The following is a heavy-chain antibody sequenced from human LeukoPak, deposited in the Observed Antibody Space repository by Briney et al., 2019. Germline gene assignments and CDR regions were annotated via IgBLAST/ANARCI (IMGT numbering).Heavy chain of an antibody. J-gene: IGHJ5*02. CDR2: IYYNGGT. V-gene: IGHV4-59*08. CDR3: ARHSGGTGP. CDR1: GGSLINYY. D-gene: IGHD2-15*01. Sequence: SETLSLTRTVSGGSLINYYWSWIPQPPGKGLEWIGYIYYNGGTDHNPSLKSRVSISVDTSKNQFSLKLRSVPAADTAVYYCARHSGGTGPWGQGTLVTVSS.